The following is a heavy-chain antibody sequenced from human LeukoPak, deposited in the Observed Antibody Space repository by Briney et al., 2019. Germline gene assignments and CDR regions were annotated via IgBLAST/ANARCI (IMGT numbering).Heavy chain of an antibody. CDR3: ARELYSGYDRSGYGMDV. CDR2: ISSSSSYI. D-gene: IGHD5-12*01. V-gene: IGHV3-21*01. CDR1: GFTFSSYS. Sequence: PGGSLRLSCAASGFTFSSYSMNWVRQAPGKGLEWVSSISSSSSYIYYADSVKGRFTISRDNAKNSLYLQMNSLRAEDTAVYYCARELYSGYDRSGYGMDVWSQGTTVTVSS. J-gene: IGHJ6*02.